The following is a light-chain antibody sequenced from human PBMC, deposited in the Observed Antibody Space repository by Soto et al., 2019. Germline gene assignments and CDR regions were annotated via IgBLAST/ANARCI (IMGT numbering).Light chain of an antibody. Sequence: QSVLTQPASVSGSPGQSITISCTGTSSDIGYYNYVSWYQQYPGKAPKLIIYEVSNRPSGVSNRFSGSKSANTASLAISGLQAEDEADYHCSSYKTGSTVVFGTGTKLTVL. CDR1: SSDIGYYNY. J-gene: IGLJ1*01. V-gene: IGLV2-14*01. CDR3: SSYKTGSTVV. CDR2: EVS.